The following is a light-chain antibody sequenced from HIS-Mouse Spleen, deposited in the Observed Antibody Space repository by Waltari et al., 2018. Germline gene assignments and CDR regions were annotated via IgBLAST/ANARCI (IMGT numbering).Light chain of an antibody. CDR1: SFNIGSNY. CDR3: AAWDDSLSGPV. J-gene: IGLJ3*02. Sequence: QSVLTQPPSASGTPGQRVTISCSGSSFNIGSNYVYWYQQLPGTAPKLLIYRNSRRPSGVPDRFAGAKSGTSASLAISGLRSEDEADYYCAAWDDSLSGPVFGGGTKLTVL. V-gene: IGLV1-47*01. CDR2: RNS.